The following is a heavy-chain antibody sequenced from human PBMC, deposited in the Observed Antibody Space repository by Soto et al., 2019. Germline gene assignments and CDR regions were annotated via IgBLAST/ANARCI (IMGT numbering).Heavy chain of an antibody. CDR2: ISAYNGNT. J-gene: IGHJ6*02. D-gene: IGHD4-17*01. CDR1: GYTFTSYG. V-gene: IGHV1-18*01. CDR3: ARDDYGDDYYYYGMEV. Sequence: ASVKVSCKASGYTFTSYGISWVRQAPGQGLEWMGWISAYNGNTNYAQKLQGRVTMTTDTSTSTAYMELRSLRSDDTAVYYCARDDYGDDYYYYGMEVWGQGTTVTVS.